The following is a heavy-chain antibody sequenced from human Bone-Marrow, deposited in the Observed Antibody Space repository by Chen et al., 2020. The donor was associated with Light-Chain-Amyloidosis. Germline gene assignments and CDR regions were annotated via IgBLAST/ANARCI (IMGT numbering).Heavy chain of an antibody. J-gene: IGHJ3*01. CDR3: ARDINPAYNGMYYDAFDV. V-gene: IGHV3-7*03. D-gene: IGHD1-26*01. CDR2: TSRDGSKC. Sequence: EMQLVESGGGLVQPGGSLRLSCAASGFTFNSYWMTWVRQVPGKGPEWVANTSRDGSKCNCVDSEQGRFIFSRDNAKNSLFLQMNNVRAEDTAVYYCARDINPAYNGMYYDAFDVWGHGTMVTVSS. CDR1: GFTFNSYW.